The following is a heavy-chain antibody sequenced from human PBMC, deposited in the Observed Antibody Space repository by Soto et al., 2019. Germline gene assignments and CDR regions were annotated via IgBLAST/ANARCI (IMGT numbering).Heavy chain of an antibody. CDR3: SRSGVAGLDY. J-gene: IGHJ4*02. CDR1: GGSISSSSYY. D-gene: IGHD6-19*01. Sequence: SETLSLTCTVSGGSISSSSYYWGWIRQPPGKGLEWIGEINHSGSTNYNPSLKSRVTISVDTSKNQFSLKLSSVTAADTAVYYCSRSGVAGLDYWGQRTFDTVSS. CDR2: INHSGST. V-gene: IGHV4-39*07.